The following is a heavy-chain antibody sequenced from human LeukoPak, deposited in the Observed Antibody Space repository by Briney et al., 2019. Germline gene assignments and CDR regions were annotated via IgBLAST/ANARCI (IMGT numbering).Heavy chain of an antibody. V-gene: IGHV1-24*01. CDR1: GYTLTELS. J-gene: IGHJ4*02. CDR3: ATFYDREGNFDY. CDR2: FDPEDGET. D-gene: IGHD3-22*01. Sequence: ASVKVSCKVSGYTLTELSMHWVRQAPGKGLEWMGGFDPEDGETIYAQKFQGRVTMTEETSTDTAYMELSSLRSEYTAVYYCATFYDREGNFDYWGQGTLVTVSS.